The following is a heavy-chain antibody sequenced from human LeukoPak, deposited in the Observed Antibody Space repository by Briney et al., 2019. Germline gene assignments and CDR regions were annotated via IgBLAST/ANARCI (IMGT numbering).Heavy chain of an antibody. CDR3: ARDGRLEGCGGDCYPDY. CDR1: GGSINSGSHY. V-gene: IGHV4-61*02. D-gene: IGHD2-21*01. J-gene: IGHJ4*02. CDR2: IYTSGST. Sequence: SQTLSLTCTVSGGSINSGSHYWSWIRQPAGKGLEWIGRIYTSGSTNYNPSLESRVTISVDTSRNQFSLKLSSVTAADTAVYYCARDGRLEGCGGDCYPDYWGQETLVTVSS.